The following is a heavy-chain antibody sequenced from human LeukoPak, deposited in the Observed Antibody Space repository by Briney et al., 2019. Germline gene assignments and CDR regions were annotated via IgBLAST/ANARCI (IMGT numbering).Heavy chain of an antibody. CDR2: IKQDGSEK. V-gene: IGHV3-7*01. CDR1: GFTFSSYW. Sequence: PGGSLRLSCAASGFTFSSYWMSWVRQAPGKGLEWVANIKQDGSEKYYVDSVKGRFTISRDNAKNSLYLQMNSLRAEDTAVYYCARESCSSTSFYVTPFDYWGQGTLVTVSS. CDR3: ARESCSSTSFYVTPFDY. J-gene: IGHJ4*02. D-gene: IGHD2-2*01.